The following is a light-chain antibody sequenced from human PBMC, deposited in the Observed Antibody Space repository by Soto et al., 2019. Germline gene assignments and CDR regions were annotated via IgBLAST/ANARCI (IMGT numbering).Light chain of an antibody. CDR2: AAS. CDR1: QSISSY. Sequence: DIQMTQSPSSLSASVGDRVTITCRASQSISSYLNWYQQKPGKAPKRLIYAASSLQSGVPSRFSGSGSGTDFTLTISSLQREDIATYYCQQSYGTPLTFGGGTKVEIK. CDR3: QQSYGTPLT. V-gene: IGKV1-39*01. J-gene: IGKJ4*01.